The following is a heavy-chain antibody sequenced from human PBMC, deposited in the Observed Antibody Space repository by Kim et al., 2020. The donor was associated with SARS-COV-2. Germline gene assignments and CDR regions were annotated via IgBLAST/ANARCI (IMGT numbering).Heavy chain of an antibody. CDR1: GFTVSSNY. D-gene: IGHD4-17*01. CDR3: ARDQRGTDYGDYYGMDS. J-gene: IGHJ6*02. CDR2: IYSGGST. V-gene: IGHV3-53*04. Sequence: GGSLRLSCAASGFTVSSNYMSWVRQAPGKGLEWVSVIYSGGSTYYADSVKGRFTISRHNSKNTLYLQMNSLSAEDTAVYYCARDQRGTDYGDYYGMDSWGQGTTVTVSS.